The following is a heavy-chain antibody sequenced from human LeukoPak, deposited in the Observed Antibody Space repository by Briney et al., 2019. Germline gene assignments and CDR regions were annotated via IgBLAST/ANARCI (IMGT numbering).Heavy chain of an antibody. CDR1: GGSFSGYY. J-gene: IGHJ4*02. CDR3: ARGRYCSSTSCYGTFDY. V-gene: IGHV4-34*01. CDR2: INHSGST. Sequence: SETLSLTCAVYGGSFSGYYWSWIRQPPGKGLEWIGEINHSGSTNYNPSPKSRVTISVDTSKNQFSLRLSSVTAADTAVYYCARGRYCSSTSCYGTFDYWGQGTLVTVSS. D-gene: IGHD2-2*01.